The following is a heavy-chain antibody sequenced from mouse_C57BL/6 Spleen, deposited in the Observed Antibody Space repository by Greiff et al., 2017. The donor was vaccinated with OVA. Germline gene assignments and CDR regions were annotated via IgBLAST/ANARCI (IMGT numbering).Heavy chain of an antibody. CDR2: INPGSGGT. CDR1: GYAFTNYL. J-gene: IGHJ2*01. CDR3: ARGRGTTLYYFDY. D-gene: IGHD1-1*01. V-gene: IGHV1-54*01. Sequence: QVQLQQSGAELVRPGTSVKVSCKASGYAFTNYLIEWVKQRPGQGLEWIGVINPGSGGTNYNEKFKGKATLTADKSSSTAYMQLSSLTSEDAAFDFCARGRGTTLYYFDYWGQGTTLTVSS.